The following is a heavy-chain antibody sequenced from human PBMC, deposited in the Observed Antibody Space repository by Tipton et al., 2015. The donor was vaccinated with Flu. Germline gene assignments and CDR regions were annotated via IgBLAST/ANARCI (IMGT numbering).Heavy chain of an antibody. D-gene: IGHD5-24*01. J-gene: IGHJ4*02. CDR2: INHSGST. CDR3: ARRRDGYNCFDY. V-gene: IGHV4-34*01. Sequence: AGLVKPSETLSLTCAVYVGSFSGYYWSWIRQPPGKGLEWIGEINHSGSTNYNPSLKSRVTISVDTSKNQFSLKLTSVTAADTAVYYCARRRDGYNCFDYWGQGTLVTVSS. CDR1: VGSFSGYY.